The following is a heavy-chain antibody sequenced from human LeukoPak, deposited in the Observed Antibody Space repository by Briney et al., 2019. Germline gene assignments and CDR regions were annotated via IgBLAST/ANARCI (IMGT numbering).Heavy chain of an antibody. D-gene: IGHD3-10*01. CDR1: GGSISSSSYY. CDR3: ARDLRRAMVRGPIHDY. J-gene: IGHJ4*02. Sequence: SETLSLTCTVSGGSISSSSYYWGWIRQPPGKGLEWIGSIYYSGSTYYNPSLKSRATISVDTSKNQFSLKLSSVTAADTAVYYCARDLRRAMVRGPIHDYWGQGTLVTVSS. V-gene: IGHV4-39*02. CDR2: IYYSGST.